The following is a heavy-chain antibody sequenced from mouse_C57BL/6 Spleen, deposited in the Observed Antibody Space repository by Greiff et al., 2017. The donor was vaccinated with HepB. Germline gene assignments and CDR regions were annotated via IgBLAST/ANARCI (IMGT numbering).Heavy chain of an antibody. CDR1: GYTFTSYW. V-gene: IGHV1-64*01. CDR3: ARNYGSSYWYFDV. CDR2: IHPNSGST. Sequence: QVQLQQPGAELVKPGASVKLSCKASGYTFTSYWMHWVKQRPGQGLEWIGMIHPNSGSTNYNEKFKSKATLTVDKSSSTAYMQLSSLTSEDSAVYYCARNYGSSYWYFDVGGTGTTVTVSS. J-gene: IGHJ1*03. D-gene: IGHD1-1*01.